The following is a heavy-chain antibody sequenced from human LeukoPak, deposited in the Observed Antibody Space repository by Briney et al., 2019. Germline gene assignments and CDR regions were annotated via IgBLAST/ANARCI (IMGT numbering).Heavy chain of an antibody. Sequence: GGSLRLSCAASGFTFSSNYMSWVRQAPGKGLEWVSVIYSGGSTYYADSVKGRFTISRDNSKNTLYLQMNSLRAEDTAVYYCARSPNEWELTTQFDYWGQGTLVTVSS. CDR1: GFTFSSNY. CDR3: ARSPNEWELTTQFDY. J-gene: IGHJ4*02. D-gene: IGHD1-26*01. V-gene: IGHV3-53*01. CDR2: IYSGGST.